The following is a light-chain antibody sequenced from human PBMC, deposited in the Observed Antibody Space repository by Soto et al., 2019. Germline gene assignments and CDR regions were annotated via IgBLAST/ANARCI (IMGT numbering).Light chain of an antibody. V-gene: IGLV1-51*01. Sequence: QAVVTQPPSVSAAPGQKVTISCSGRHSDIGSNYVSWYQQVPGTAPKLLIYENNRRPAGVPDRFSGSKSGTSATLGITGLQTGDEADYYCGSWDSSLFVGVFGGGTKLTVL. J-gene: IGLJ2*01. CDR1: HSDIGSNY. CDR3: GSWDSSLFVGV. CDR2: ENN.